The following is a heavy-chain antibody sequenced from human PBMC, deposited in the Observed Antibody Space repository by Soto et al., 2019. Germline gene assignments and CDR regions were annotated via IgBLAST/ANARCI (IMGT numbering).Heavy chain of an antibody. CDR3: ASQSRGSYGYLDY. D-gene: IGHD1-26*01. CDR1: GGSISSSSYY. J-gene: IGHJ4*02. V-gene: IGHV4-39*01. CDR2: IYDSGST. Sequence: QLQLQESGPGLVKPSETLSLTCTVSGGSISSSSYYWGWIRQPPGKGLEWIGSIYDSGSTYYNPSLKSRVTISVDTSKNQCSLKLSSVTAADTAVFYCASQSRGSYGYLDYWGQGTLVTVSS.